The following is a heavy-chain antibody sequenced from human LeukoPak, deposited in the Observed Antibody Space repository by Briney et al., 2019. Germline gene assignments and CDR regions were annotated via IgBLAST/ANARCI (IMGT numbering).Heavy chain of an antibody. Sequence: SETLSLTCTVSGGSISSYYWSWIRQPPGKGLEWIGYIYYSGSTNYNPSLKSRVTISVDTSKNQFSLKLSSVTAADTAMYYCARDRRWFGSYIGEAFNIWGQGTMVTVSS. J-gene: IGHJ3*02. CDR1: GGSISSYY. D-gene: IGHD1-26*01. V-gene: IGHV4-59*01. CDR3: ARDRRWFGSYIGEAFNI. CDR2: IYYSGST.